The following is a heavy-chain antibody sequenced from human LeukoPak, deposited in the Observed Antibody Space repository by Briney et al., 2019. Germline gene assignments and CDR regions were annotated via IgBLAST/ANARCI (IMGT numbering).Heavy chain of an antibody. CDR1: GYTFNRYG. Sequence: ASVKVSCKSSGYTFNRYGITWVRQAPGQGLEWMGWSSTYNGNTNYAQKLQGRVTMTTDTSTSTAYMELRSLRSDDTAVYYCTKYFRSRNIVGATPDAFDIWGQGTMVTVSS. D-gene: IGHD1-26*01. CDR2: SSTYNGNT. CDR3: TKYFRSRNIVGATPDAFDI. V-gene: IGHV1-18*01. J-gene: IGHJ3*02.